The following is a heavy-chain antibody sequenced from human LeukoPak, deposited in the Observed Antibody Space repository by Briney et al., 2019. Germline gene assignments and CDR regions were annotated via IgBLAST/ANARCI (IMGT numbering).Heavy chain of an antibody. J-gene: IGHJ4*02. CDR2: IGAAGSHI. CDR3: ARDTNYYDSSGYYSGSDFDH. V-gene: IGHV3-21*01. D-gene: IGHD3-22*01. CDR1: GFTFSAYS. Sequence: GGSLRLSCAASGFTFSAYSMNWVRQAPGEGLEWVSSIGAAGSHIYYADSMKGRFTISRDNAKSSLFLQMNSLRAEDTAVYYCARDTNYYDSSGYYSGSDFDHWGQGTLVTVSS.